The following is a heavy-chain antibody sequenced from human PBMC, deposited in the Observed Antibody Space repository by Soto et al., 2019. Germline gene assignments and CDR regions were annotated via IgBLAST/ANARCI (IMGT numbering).Heavy chain of an antibody. V-gene: IGHV3-30-3*01. CDR1: GFSFSSYV. J-gene: IGHJ4*02. CDR2: TSYDGNNR. CDR3: AGVYYGGDSVNNF. D-gene: IGHD2-21*02. Sequence: GGSLSLSCAGSGFSFSSYVLSWVRQAPGRGLEWVAATSYDGNNRYYANSVKGRFIISRDNSKNTLDLEMETPRPEDTAVYYCAGVYYGGDSVNNFWGQGTPVTVSS.